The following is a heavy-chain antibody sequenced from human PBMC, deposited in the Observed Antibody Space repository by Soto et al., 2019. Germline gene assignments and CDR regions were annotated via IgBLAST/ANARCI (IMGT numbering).Heavy chain of an antibody. CDR2: ISAYNGNT. D-gene: IGHD3-3*01. Sequence: QVQLVQSGAEVKKPGASVKVSCKASGYTFTSYGISWVRQAPGQGLEWMGWISAYNGNTNYAQKLQGRVTMTTDTSTSTDYMELRSLRSDDTAVYYCARVSITIFGVERGDVWGQGTTVTVSS. CDR1: GYTFTSYG. CDR3: ARVSITIFGVERGDV. J-gene: IGHJ6*02. V-gene: IGHV1-18*01.